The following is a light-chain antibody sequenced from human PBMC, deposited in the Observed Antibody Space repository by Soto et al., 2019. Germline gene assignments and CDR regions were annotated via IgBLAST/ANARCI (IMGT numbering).Light chain of an antibody. CDR3: QQGQTFPLT. CDR2: SAT. J-gene: IGKJ4*01. V-gene: IGKV1-12*01. Sequence: DLQMTQSPPSVSASVGDRVTITCRASQDISHCLAWHQQKPGEAPKLLIYSATTLHSGVPSRFSGSGSGTDFTLTISSLQPEDFATYYCQQGQTFPLTFGGGTKVDIK. CDR1: QDISHC.